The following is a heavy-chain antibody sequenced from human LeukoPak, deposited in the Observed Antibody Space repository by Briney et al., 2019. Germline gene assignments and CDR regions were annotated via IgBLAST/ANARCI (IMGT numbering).Heavy chain of an antibody. CDR2: IYSGGST. V-gene: IGHV3-53*01. J-gene: IGHJ4*02. Sequence: GGSLRLSCAASGFTFSSYGMHWVRQAPGKGLEWVSIIYSGGSTYYADSVKGRCTISRDNSKNTLYLQMNSLRAEDTAVYYCARAKLWFGELYSRGYFDIWGQGTLVTVSS. D-gene: IGHD3-10*01. CDR1: GFTFSSYG. CDR3: ARAKLWFGELYSRGYFDI.